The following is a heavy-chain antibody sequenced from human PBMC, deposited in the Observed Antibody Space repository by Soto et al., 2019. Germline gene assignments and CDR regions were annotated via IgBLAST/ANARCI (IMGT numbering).Heavy chain of an antibody. V-gene: IGHV3-30-3*01. CDR2: ISYDGSNK. CDR1: GFTFSSYA. CDR3: ARVLGEDYYDGGVGFDY. Sequence: GGSLRLSCAASGFTFSSYAMHWVRQAPGKGLEWVAVISYDGSNKYYADSVKGRFTISRDNSKNTLYLQMNSLRAEDTAVYYCARVLGEDYYDGGVGFDYWGQGTLVTVSS. D-gene: IGHD3-22*01. J-gene: IGHJ4*02.